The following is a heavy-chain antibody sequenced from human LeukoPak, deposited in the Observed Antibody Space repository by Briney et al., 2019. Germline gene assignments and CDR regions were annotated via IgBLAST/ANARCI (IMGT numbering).Heavy chain of an antibody. J-gene: IGHJ5*02. V-gene: IGHV3-23*01. Sequence: GGSLRLSCAASGFTFSNYAMIWVRQAPGKGLEWVSAISGSGGTYYADSVKGRFTISRDNSKNTLYLQMNSLRAEDTAVYYCANYRVGATTSDWFDPWGQGTLVTVSS. CDR1: GFTFSNYA. CDR2: ISGSGGT. CDR3: ANYRVGATTSDWFDP. D-gene: IGHD1-26*01.